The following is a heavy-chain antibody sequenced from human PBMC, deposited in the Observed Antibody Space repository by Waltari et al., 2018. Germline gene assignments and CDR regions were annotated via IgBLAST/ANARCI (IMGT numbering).Heavy chain of an antibody. CDR1: GGSISSGGYY. D-gene: IGHD3-22*01. CDR3: ARSLSYDSSGASPSFDY. J-gene: IGHJ4*02. V-gene: IGHV4-31*03. Sequence: GPGLVKPSQTLSLTCTVSGGSISSGGYYWSWIRQHPGKGLEWIGYIYYSGSTYYNPSLKSRVTISVDTSKNQFSLKLSSVTAADTAVYYCARSLSYDSSGASPSFDYWGQGTLVTVSS. CDR2: IYYSGST.